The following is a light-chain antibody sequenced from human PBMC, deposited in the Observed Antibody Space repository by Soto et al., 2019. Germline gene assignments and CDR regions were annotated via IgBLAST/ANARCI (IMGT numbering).Light chain of an antibody. CDR3: SSYTSSSTPVV. J-gene: IGLJ2*01. CDR2: EVS. V-gene: IGLV2-14*01. CDR1: SSDVGGYNY. Sequence: QSALTQPASVSRSPGQSITISCTGTSSDVGGYNYVSWYQQHPGKAPKLMIYEVSNRPSGVSNRFSGSKSGNTASLTTSGLQAEDEADYYCSSYTSSSTPVVFGGGTQLTVL.